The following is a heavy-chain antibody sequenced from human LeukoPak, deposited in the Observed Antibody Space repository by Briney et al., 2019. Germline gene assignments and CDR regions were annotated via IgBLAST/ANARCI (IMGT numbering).Heavy chain of an antibody. CDR3: AKPYSGWTSFDY. V-gene: IGHV3-23*01. CDR2: ISGRGRNT. CDR1: GFTFRSYA. D-gene: IGHD6-19*01. J-gene: IGHJ4*02. Sequence: PGGSLRLSCAASGFTFRSYAMSWVRQAPGKGLEWVSAISGRGRNTYYADSVKGRFTISRDDSKNTLYLQMNSLRVEDTAVYYCAKPYSGWTSFDYWGQGTLVTVSS.